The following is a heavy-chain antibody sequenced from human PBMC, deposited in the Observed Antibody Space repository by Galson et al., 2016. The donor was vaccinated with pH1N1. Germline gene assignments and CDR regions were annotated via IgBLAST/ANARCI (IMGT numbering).Heavy chain of an antibody. J-gene: IGHJ4*01. CDR2: IGDAI. CDR3: TIDVPLPSFDY. V-gene: IGHV3-21*06. Sequence: SLRLSCAASGFTFGAHTMNWVRQAPGKGLEWVASIGDAIFYADSVRDRFTTSRDNAKSTLYLQMNSLRAEDTSKSYLTIDVPLPSFDYWGHGTLVTVSS. CDR1: GFTFGAHT.